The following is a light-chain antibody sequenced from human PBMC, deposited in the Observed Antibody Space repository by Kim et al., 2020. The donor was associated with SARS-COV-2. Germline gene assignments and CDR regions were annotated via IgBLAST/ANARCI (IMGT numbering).Light chain of an antibody. CDR3: SSYTSISTWV. J-gene: IGLJ1*01. CDR2: DVS. CDR1: SSDVGGYNY. Sequence: QSALTQPASVSGSPGQSITISCTGTSSDVGGYNYVSWYQQHPGKAPKLMIYDVSKRPSGVSNRFSGSKSGNTASLTISGLQAEDEAAYYCSSYTSISTWVFGTGTKVTVL. V-gene: IGLV2-14*01.